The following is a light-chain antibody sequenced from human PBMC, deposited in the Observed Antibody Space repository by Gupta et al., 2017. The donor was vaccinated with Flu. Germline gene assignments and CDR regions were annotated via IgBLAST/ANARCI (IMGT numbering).Light chain of an antibody. V-gene: IGLV2-14*01. CDR3: SSYTSISTLYV. CDR1: SSDVGRSDS. J-gene: IGLJ1*01. CDR2: DVS. Sequence: QSALTQPASVSGSPGQSITISCTGTSSDVGRSDSVSWYQQHPGKAPKLLIYDVSSRPSGVSSRFSGSKSGNTASLTISGLQAEDETDYYCSSYTSISTLYVFGTGTKVTVL.